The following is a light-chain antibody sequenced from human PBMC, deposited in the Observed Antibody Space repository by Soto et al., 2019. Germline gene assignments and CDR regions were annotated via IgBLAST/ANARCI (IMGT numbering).Light chain of an antibody. CDR2: DAS. CDR1: QSVRSNY. V-gene: IGKV3-20*01. Sequence: EIVLKQSPDTLSSSPGERATLSCRASQSVRSNYLAWYQQKPGQAPRVLICDASSRAPGIPDRFSGSGSGTDFTLTISRLEPEDFAVYYCQQYGSTPLTFGGGTKVDIK. J-gene: IGKJ4*01. CDR3: QQYGSTPLT.